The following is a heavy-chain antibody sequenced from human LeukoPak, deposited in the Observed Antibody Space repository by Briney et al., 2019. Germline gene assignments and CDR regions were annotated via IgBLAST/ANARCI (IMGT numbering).Heavy chain of an antibody. CDR1: GFTFSSYW. Sequence: GASLRLSCAASGFTFSSYWMHWVRQPPGKGLVWVSRINSDGSSTSYADSVKGRFTISRDNAKNTLYLQMNSLRAEDTAVYYCARDLPSGYGDFFDYWGQGTLVTVSS. J-gene: IGHJ4*02. V-gene: IGHV3-74*01. CDR2: INSDGSST. D-gene: IGHD4-17*01. CDR3: ARDLPSGYGDFFDY.